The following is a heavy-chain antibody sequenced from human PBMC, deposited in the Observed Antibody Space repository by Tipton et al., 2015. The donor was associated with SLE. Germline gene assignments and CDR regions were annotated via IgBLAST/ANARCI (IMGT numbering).Heavy chain of an antibody. CDR2: IYYSGST. CDR1: GGSMGSYC. J-gene: IGHJ3*02. D-gene: IGHD2-15*01. V-gene: IGHV4-59*01. CDR3: ARAEGSWDAFDI. Sequence: TLSLTCTVSGGSMGSYCWSWIRQPPGRGLEWIGYIYYSGSTNYNPSLKSRVTISVDTSKNQFSLKLSSVTAADTAVYYCARAEGSWDAFDIWGQGTMVTVSS.